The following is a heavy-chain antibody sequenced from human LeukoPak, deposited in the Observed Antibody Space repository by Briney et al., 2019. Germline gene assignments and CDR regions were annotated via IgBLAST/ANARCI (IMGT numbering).Heavy chain of an antibody. V-gene: IGHV4-59*01. D-gene: IGHD3-10*01. CDR2: IYYSGST. CDR1: GGSISSYY. Sequence: SETLSLTCTVSGGSISSYYWSWVRQPPGKGVEWVGYIYYSGSTNYNTSLKRGVTISVDTSKNQFSLTLSSLTAADTAVYYCARTPSGSGDPHYGGWFDPWGQGTLVTVSS. J-gene: IGHJ5*02. CDR3: ARTPSGSGDPHYGGWFDP.